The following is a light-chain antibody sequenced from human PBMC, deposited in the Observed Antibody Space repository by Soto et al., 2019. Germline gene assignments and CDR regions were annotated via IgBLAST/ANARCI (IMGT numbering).Light chain of an antibody. CDR3: AAWDDSLNGYV. CDR1: SSTIGSNT. CDR2: SNN. V-gene: IGLV1-44*01. J-gene: IGLJ1*01. Sequence: CVRNKAPAGSWSPGERVAISCFGDSSTIGSNTANWYQQLPGTAPKLLIYSNNQRPSGVPDRLSGSKSGTSASLAISGLQSEDEADYYCAAWDDSLNGYVFGTGTKVTVL.